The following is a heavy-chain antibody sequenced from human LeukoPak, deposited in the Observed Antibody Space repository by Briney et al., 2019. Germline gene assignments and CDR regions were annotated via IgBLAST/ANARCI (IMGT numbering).Heavy chain of an antibody. CDR3: ARGSPRMVRGLGFDY. V-gene: IGHV4-39*07. Sequence: PSETLSLTCTVSGGSISSSSYSWGWIRQPPGKGLEWIGSIYYSGSTYYNPSLKSRVAISVDTSKNQFSLKLSSVTAADTAVYYCARGSPRMVRGLGFDYWGQGTLVTVSS. J-gene: IGHJ4*02. CDR1: GGSISSSSYS. CDR2: IYYSGST. D-gene: IGHD3-10*01.